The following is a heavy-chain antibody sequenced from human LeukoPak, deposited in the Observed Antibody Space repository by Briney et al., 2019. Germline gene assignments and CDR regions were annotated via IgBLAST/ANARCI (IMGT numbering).Heavy chain of an antibody. V-gene: IGHV3-23*01. J-gene: IGHJ4*02. CDR1: GFTFNSYA. Sequence: GGSLRLSCAASGFTFNSYAMSWVRQAPGKGLEWVSAISGSGGSTFYADSVKGRFTISRDNSKNTLSLQMNSLRAEDTAVYYSAKAQDPIAAAGTSPFDYWGQGTLVTVSS. CDR3: AKAQDPIAAAGTSPFDY. CDR2: ISGSGGST. D-gene: IGHD6-13*01.